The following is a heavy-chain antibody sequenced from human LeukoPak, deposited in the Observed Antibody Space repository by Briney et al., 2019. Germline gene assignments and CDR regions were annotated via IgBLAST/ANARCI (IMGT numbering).Heavy chain of an antibody. Sequence: GGSLRLSCAASGFTFSSYAMSWVRQAPGKGLEWVSAISGSGGSTYYADSVKGRFTISRDNSKNTLYLQMNSLRAEDTAVYYCARAARMVRGVILSPWGQGTLVTVSS. V-gene: IGHV3-23*01. CDR1: GFTFSSYA. CDR3: ARAARMVRGVILSP. CDR2: ISGSGGST. J-gene: IGHJ5*02. D-gene: IGHD3-10*01.